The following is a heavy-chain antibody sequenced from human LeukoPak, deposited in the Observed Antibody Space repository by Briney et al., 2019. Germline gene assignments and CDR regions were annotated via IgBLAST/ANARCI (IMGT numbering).Heavy chain of an antibody. Sequence: ASVKVPCKASGYTFTSYAMHWVRQAPGRRLEWMGWINAGNGNTKYSQKFQGRVTITRDTSASTAYMELSSLRSEDTAVYYCAREYGSGRSYYHGMDVWGQGTTVTVSS. V-gene: IGHV1-3*01. J-gene: IGHJ6*02. CDR2: INAGNGNT. CDR1: GYTFTSYA. CDR3: AREYGSGRSYYHGMDV. D-gene: IGHD3-10*01.